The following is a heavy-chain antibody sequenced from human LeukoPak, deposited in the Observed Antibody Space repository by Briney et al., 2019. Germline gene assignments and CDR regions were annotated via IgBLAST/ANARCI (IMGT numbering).Heavy chain of an antibody. Sequence: ASVKVSCKAFGYTFTSNYMHWVRQAPGQGPEWMGIINPSGGSTSYAQKFQGRVTMTRDMSTSTVYMELSSLRSEDTAVYYCARQYYYDSSGSAGLDYWGQGTLVTVSS. CDR2: INPSGGST. J-gene: IGHJ4*02. V-gene: IGHV1-46*01. CDR1: GYTFTSNY. CDR3: ARQYYYDSSGSAGLDY. D-gene: IGHD3-22*01.